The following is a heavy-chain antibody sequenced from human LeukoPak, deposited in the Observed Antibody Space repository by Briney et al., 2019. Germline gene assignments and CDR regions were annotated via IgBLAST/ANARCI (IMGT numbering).Heavy chain of an antibody. CDR1: GFTFSSYS. CDR2: ISSSSSYI. CDR3: AKLMGVGYYDYFDY. Sequence: GGSLRLSCAASGFTFSSYSMNWVRQAPGKGLEWVSSISSSSSYIYYADSVKGRFTISRDNSKNTLYLQMNSLRAEDTAVYYCAKLMGVGYYDYFDYWGQGTLVAVSS. V-gene: IGHV3-21*04. D-gene: IGHD3-3*01. J-gene: IGHJ4*02.